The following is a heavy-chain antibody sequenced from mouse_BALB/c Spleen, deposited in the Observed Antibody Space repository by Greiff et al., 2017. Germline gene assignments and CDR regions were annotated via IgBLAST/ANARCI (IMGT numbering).Heavy chain of an antibody. J-gene: IGHJ3*01. D-gene: IGHD2-1*01. CDR1: GFTFSSYA. CDR3: ARDNGNYLAY. V-gene: IGHV5-9-4*01. Sequence: EVMLVESGGGLVKPGGSLKLSCAASGFTFSSYAMSWVRQSPEKRLEWVAEISSGGSYTYYPDTVTGRFTISRDNAKNTLYLEMSSLRSEDTAMYYCARDNGNYLAYWGQGTLVTVSA. CDR2: ISSGGSYT.